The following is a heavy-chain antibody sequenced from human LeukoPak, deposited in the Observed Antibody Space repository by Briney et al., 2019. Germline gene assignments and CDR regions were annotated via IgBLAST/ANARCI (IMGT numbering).Heavy chain of an antibody. J-gene: IGHJ4*02. CDR2: INPSGGST. D-gene: IGHD6-13*01. CDR1: GYTFTSYY. CDR3: ARDHNSYSSSWYAKD. V-gene: IGHV1-46*01. Sequence: VASVKVSCKASGYTFTSYYMHWVRQAPGQGLEWMGIINPSGGSTSYAQKFQGRVTMTRDTSTSTVYMELSSLRSEDTAVYYCARDHNSYSSSWYAKDWGQGTLVTVSS.